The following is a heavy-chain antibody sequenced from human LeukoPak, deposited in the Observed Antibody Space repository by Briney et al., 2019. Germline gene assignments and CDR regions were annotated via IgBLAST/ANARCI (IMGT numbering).Heavy chain of an antibody. CDR3: VKHSAPVLAAARFDY. J-gene: IGHJ4*02. D-gene: IGHD2-2*01. CDR1: GFTFSSYA. CDR2: ISGSGTNT. V-gene: IGHV3-23*01. Sequence: GGSLRPSCAASGFTFSSYAMSWVRQAPGKGLEWVSVISGSGTNTYYADSVKGRFTISRDNSENTLYLQMNSLRAEDTALYYCVKHSAPVLAAARFDYWGQGNLVTVSS.